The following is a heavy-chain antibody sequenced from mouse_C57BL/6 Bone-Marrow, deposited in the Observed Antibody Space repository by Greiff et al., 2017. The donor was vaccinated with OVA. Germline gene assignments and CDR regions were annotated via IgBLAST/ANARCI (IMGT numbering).Heavy chain of an antibody. J-gene: IGHJ1*03. V-gene: IGHV1-26*01. CDR3: ARWDYYGSLWYFDV. CDR1: GYTFTDYY. D-gene: IGHD1-1*01. Sequence: EVQLQQSGPELVKPGASVKISCKASGYTFTDYYMNWVKQSHGKSLEWIGDINPNNGGTSYNQKFKGKATLTVDKSSSTAYMELRSLTSEDSAVYYCARWDYYGSLWYFDVWGTGTTVTVSS. CDR2: INPNNGGT.